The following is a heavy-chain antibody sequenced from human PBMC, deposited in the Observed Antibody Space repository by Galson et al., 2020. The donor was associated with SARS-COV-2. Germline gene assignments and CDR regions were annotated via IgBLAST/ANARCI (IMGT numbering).Heavy chain of an antibody. CDR1: GGSISNYY. CDR3: ARFHQDSGVWYPDDY. CDR2: IHASGNT. J-gene: IGHJ4*01. D-gene: IGHD6-19*01. Sequence: SETLSLTCTVSGGSISNYYWSWIRQPAGKGLEWIGRIHASGNTYYNPSLKGRVTMSVDTSKNQFSLKMTSVTAADTAVYYYARFHQDSGVWYPDDYWGQGSLVTVSS. V-gene: IGHV4-4*07.